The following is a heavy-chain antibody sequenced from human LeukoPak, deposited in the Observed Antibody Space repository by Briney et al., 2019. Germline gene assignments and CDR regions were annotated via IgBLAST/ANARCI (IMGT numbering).Heavy chain of an antibody. CDR2: ISSSSSYI. CDR3: ARGRYTSGWYPDYFDF. V-gene: IGHV3-21*01. D-gene: IGHD6-19*01. CDR1: GFTFSSYS. Sequence: GGSLRLSCAASGFTFSSYSMNWVRQAPGKGLEWVSSISSSSSYIYYADSVKGRFTISRDNAKNSLYLQMNSLGVEDTAVYYCARGRYTSGWYPDYFDFWGQGTRVTVSS. J-gene: IGHJ4*02.